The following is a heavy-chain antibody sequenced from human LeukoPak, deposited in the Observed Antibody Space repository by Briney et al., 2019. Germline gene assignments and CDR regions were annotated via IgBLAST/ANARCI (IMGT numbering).Heavy chain of an antibody. CDR2: IYYSGST. CDR1: GGSISSSSYY. CDR3: ARDKPIAAAGRPRDAFDI. D-gene: IGHD6-13*01. Sequence: SETLSLTCTVSGGSISSSSYYWGWIRQPPGKGLEWIGSIYYSGSTYYNPSLKSRVTISVDTSKNQFSLKLSSVTAADTAVYYCARDKPIAAAGRPRDAFDIWGQGTMVTVSS. J-gene: IGHJ3*02. V-gene: IGHV4-39*07.